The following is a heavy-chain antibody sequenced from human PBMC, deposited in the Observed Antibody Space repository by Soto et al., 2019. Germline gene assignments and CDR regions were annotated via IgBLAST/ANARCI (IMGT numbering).Heavy chain of an antibody. J-gene: IGHJ4*02. V-gene: IGHV1-69*01. CDR3: ARDGGRHSGGMDY. Sequence: QVQLVQSGAEVKKPGSSVKDSCKASGGTFSSYSINWVRQAPGQGLEWMGEIIPIFGTANYAQKFQGRVTITADESTSTAYMALTSLRSEYTAVYYCARDGGRHSGGMDYWGQGTLVTVSS. CDR1: GGTFSSYS. CDR2: IIPIFGTA. D-gene: IGHD1-26*01.